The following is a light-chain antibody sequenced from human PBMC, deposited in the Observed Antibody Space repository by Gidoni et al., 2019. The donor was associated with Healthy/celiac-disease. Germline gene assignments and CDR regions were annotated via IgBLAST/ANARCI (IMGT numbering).Light chain of an antibody. CDR2: WAS. CDR1: PSVLYSSKNKNY. Sequence: DIVMTQSQDSLAVSLGERANINGKYSPSVLYSSKNKNYLAWYQQKPVQPPKLLIYWASTRESGVPDRFIGSGSGTDFTLTISSLQAEDVAVYYCQQYYSTPVTFGQGTKLEIK. V-gene: IGKV4-1*01. J-gene: IGKJ2*01. CDR3: QQYYSTPVT.